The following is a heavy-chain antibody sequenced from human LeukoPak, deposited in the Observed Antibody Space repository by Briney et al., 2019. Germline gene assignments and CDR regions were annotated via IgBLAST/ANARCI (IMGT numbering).Heavy chain of an antibody. CDR2: ISSNGRST. CDR1: EFTFSSYA. J-gene: IGHJ6*03. CDR3: ARGNGGEGSYYYYMDV. Sequence: PGRSLRLSCVASEFTFSSYAMHWVRQAPGKGLEYVSAISSNGRSTYYANSVKGRFTISRDNSKNTLYLQMGSLRAEDMAVYYCARGNGGEGSYYYYMDVWGKGTTVTVSS. V-gene: IGHV3-64*01. D-gene: IGHD3-10*01.